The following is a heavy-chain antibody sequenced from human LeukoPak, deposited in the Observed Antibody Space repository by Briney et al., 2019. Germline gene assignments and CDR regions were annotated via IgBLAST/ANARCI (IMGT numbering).Heavy chain of an antibody. Sequence: PSETRSLTCTVSGGSISSYDWSWIRRPAGKGLECIGRIYTTGSTNYNPSLKSRVTMSVDTSKNQFSLRLGSVTAAATARYIFAGYSGSYQQYVDYWGEGTLVTVSS. CDR2: IYTTGST. V-gene: IGHV4-4*07. CDR3: AGYSGSYQQYVDY. D-gene: IGHD1-26*01. CDR1: GGSISSYD. J-gene: IGHJ4*02.